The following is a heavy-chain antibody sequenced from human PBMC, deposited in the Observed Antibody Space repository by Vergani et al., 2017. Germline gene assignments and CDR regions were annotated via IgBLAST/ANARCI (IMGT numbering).Heavy chain of an antibody. Sequence: QVQLVQSGSEVRKPGASVKVSCQVSGYSLPELTIHWVRQAPGKGLEWMGGFDPEHGEVTFAHHIQGRVTMTEDRSTDTAYMELSSLRPEDTALYYFAIVTDYYDSSGYYLDYWGQGTLVTVSS. CDR2: FDPEHGEV. CDR1: GYSLPELT. J-gene: IGHJ4*02. D-gene: IGHD3-22*01. CDR3: AIVTDYYDSSGYYLDY. V-gene: IGHV1-24*01.